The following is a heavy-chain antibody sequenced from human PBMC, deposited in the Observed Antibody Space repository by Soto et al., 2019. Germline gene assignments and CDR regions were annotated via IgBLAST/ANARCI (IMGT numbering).Heavy chain of an antibody. J-gene: IGHJ6*02. CDR3: ARGPTYCGGDCYLAYYYYGMDV. V-gene: IGHV3-23*01. D-gene: IGHD2-21*02. Sequence: GGSLRLSCAASGFTFSSYAMSWVRQAPGKGLEWVSAISGSGGSTYYADSMKGRFTISRDNSKNTLYLQMNSLRAEDTDVYYCARGPTYCGGDCYLAYYYYGMDVWGQGTTVTVSS. CDR1: GFTFSSYA. CDR2: ISGSGGST.